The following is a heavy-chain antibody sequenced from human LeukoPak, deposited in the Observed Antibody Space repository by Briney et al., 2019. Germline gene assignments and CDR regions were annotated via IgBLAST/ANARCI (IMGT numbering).Heavy chain of an antibody. CDR1: GYIFTTYW. Sequence: GESLKISCKGSGYIFTTYWIGWVRQMLGKGLEWMGIIYPGDSDTRYSPSFQGHVTISADSSSSTAYLQWSSLKTSDTAIYYCASRKKGMATAGFDYWGQGTLVTVSS. J-gene: IGHJ4*02. CDR3: ASRKKGMATAGFDY. CDR2: IYPGDSDT. V-gene: IGHV5-51*01. D-gene: IGHD5-24*01.